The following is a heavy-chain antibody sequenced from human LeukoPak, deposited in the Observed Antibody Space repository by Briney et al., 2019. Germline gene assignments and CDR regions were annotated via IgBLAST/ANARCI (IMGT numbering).Heavy chain of an antibody. J-gene: IGHJ4*02. D-gene: IGHD3-10*01. V-gene: IGHV4-39*01. Sequence: SETLSLTCTVSGGSISSSSYYLGWIRQPPGKGLEWIGSIYYSGSTYYNPSLKSRVTISVDTSKNQFSLKLSSVTAADTAVYYCARLGGFFDYWGQGTLVTVSS. CDR3: ARLGGFFDY. CDR2: IYYSGST. CDR1: GGSISSSSYY.